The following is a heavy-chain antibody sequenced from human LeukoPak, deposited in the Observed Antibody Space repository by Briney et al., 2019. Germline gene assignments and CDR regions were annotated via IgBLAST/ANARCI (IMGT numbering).Heavy chain of an antibody. D-gene: IGHD6-13*01. Sequence: PSETLSLTCSVSIGSISSYYWSWIRQPPGKGLEWIGSIYYSGSTYYNPSLKSRVTISVDTSKNQFSLKLSSVTAADTAVYYCARDCSSSFDAFDIWGQGTMVTVSS. CDR1: IGSISSYY. J-gene: IGHJ3*02. CDR3: ARDCSSSFDAFDI. CDR2: IYYSGST. V-gene: IGHV4-59*12.